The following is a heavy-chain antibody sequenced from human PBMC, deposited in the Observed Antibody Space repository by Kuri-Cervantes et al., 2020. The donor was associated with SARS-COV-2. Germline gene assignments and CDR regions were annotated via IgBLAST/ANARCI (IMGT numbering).Heavy chain of an antibody. CDR2: IIPIFGTA. Sequence: SVKVSCKASGGTFSSYAISWVRQAPGQGLEWMGGIIPIFGTANYAQKFQGRVTITTDESTSTAYMELSSLRSEDTAVYYCARVGYDFWSGPNWFDPWGQGTLVTVSS. CDR3: ARVGYDFWSGPNWFDP. D-gene: IGHD3-3*01. V-gene: IGHV1-69*05. J-gene: IGHJ5*02. CDR1: GGTFSSYA.